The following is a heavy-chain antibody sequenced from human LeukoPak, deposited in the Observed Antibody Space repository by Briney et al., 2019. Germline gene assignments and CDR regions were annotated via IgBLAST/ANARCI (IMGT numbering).Heavy chain of an antibody. J-gene: IGHJ4*02. CDR3: ARDPGALWFGELLISPYYYFDY. CDR1: GFTFSGYS. Sequence: GGSLRLSCVASGFTFSGYSMNWVRQAPGKGLEWVSSISSSSSYIYNADSVKGRFTISRDNAKNSLYLQMNSLRADDTAVYYCARDPGALWFGELLISPYYYFDYWGQGTLVTVSS. D-gene: IGHD3-10*01. V-gene: IGHV3-21*04. CDR2: ISSSSSYI.